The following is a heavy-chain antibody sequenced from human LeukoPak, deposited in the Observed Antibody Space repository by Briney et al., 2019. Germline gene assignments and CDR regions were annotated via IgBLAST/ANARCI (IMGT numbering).Heavy chain of an antibody. J-gene: IGHJ5*02. CDR3: ARVPSDYYGSGRFDP. V-gene: IGHV4-59*08. CDR2: INHSGTT. D-gene: IGHD3-10*01. CDR1: GGPISSYF. Sequence: PSETLSLTCTVSGGPISSYFWSWIRQPPGKGLEWIGYINHSGTTNHNPSLNSRVTISVDTSKNQFSLKLSSVTAADTAVYYCARVPSDYYGSGRFDPWGQGTLVTVSS.